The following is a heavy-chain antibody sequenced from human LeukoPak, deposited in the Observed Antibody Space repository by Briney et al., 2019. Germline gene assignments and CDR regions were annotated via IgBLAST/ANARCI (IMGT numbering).Heavy chain of an antibody. CDR3: ARDPAGGYAYYYGMDV. CDR2: ISSSSSYI. J-gene: IGHJ6*04. Sequence: GGSLRLSCAASGFTFSSYSMNWVRQAPGKGLEWVSSISSSSSYIYYADSVKGRFTIFRDNAKNSLYLQMNSLRAEDTAVYYCARDPAGGYAYYYGMDVWGKGTTVTVSS. D-gene: IGHD5-12*01. CDR1: GFTFSSYS. V-gene: IGHV3-21*01.